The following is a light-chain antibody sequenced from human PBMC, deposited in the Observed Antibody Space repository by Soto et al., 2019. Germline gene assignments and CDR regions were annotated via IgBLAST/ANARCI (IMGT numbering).Light chain of an antibody. CDR2: EVS. J-gene: IGLJ1*01. CDR3: CSYAGSSTFYV. CDR1: SSDVGSYIL. V-gene: IGLV2-23*02. Sequence: QSVLTQPASVSGSPGQSITISCTGTSSDVGSYILVSWYQQHPGKAPKLMIYEVSKRPSGVSNRFSGSKSGNTASLTISGLQAEDEADYYCCSYAGSSTFYVFGTGTKLTVL.